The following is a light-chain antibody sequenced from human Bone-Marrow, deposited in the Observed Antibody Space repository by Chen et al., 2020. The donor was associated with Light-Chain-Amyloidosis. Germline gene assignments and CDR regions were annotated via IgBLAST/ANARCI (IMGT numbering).Light chain of an antibody. CDR3: QSADSSGTYEVR. V-gene: IGLV3-25*03. CDR2: RDT. Sequence: SYELTQPPSVSVSPGQTARITCSGDDLPTKYAYWYQQKPGQAPVLVIHRDTERPWGIAGRFSGSSAGTTATLTSRGVQAEDEADYHCQSADSSGTYEVRFGGGTKLTVL. J-gene: IGLJ2*01. CDR1: DLPTKY.